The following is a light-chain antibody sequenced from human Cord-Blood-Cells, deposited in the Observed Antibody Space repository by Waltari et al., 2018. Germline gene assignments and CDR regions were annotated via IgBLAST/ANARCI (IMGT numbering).Light chain of an antibody. CDR1: SSDFGSYNF. V-gene: IGLV2-23*02. J-gene: IGLJ3*02. CDR3: CSYAGSNWV. CDR2: EVS. Sequence: QSALTQPASVSGSPGQSITISCTGPSSDFGSYNFVSWYQQHPGKAPKLMIYEVSKRPSGVSNRFSGSKSGNTASLTISGLQAEDEADYYCCSYAGSNWVFGGGTKLTVL.